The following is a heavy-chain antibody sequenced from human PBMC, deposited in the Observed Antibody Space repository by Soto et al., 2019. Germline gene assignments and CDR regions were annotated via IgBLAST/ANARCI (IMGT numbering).Heavy chain of an antibody. CDR2: ISGSGGST. D-gene: IGHD3-22*01. V-gene: IGHV3-23*01. J-gene: IGHJ4*02. CDR1: GFTFSSYA. CDR3: AKDVYYYDSSGYYFDY. Sequence: EVQLLESGGGLVQPGGSLRLSCAASGFTFSSYAMSWVRQASGKGLEWVSAISGSGGSTYYADSVKGRFTISRDNSKNTLYLQMNSLGAEDTAVYYCAKDVYYYDSSGYYFDYWGQGTLVTVSS.